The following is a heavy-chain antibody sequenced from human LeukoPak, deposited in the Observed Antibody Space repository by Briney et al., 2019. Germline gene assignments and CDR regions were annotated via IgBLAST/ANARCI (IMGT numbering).Heavy chain of an antibody. V-gene: IGHV4-59*08. CDR2: LYHGGTT. CDR1: GGSISSYY. D-gene: IGHD4-23*01. CDR3: TGAPDDSGGRMDLFDF. Sequence: SETLSLTCTVSGGSISSYYWSWIRQPPGKGLEWIGSLYHGGTTYYNPSLKSRVTILVDTSKNQFSLKLNSVTAADTAVYYCTGAPDDSGGRMDLFDFWGQGTLVAVSS. J-gene: IGHJ4*02.